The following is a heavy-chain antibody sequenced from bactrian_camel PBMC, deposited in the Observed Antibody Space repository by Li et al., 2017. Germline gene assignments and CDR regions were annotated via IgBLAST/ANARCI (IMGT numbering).Heavy chain of an antibody. D-gene: IGHD6*01. Sequence: VESGGGLVQPGGSLRLSCAASGFTFSSYAMNWVLQAPGKGLEWVSAINSVGKSTYYADSVQGRFTISRDNAKNTLYLQLNSLKTEDTAMYYCAQGTYKYGAMWSFDYNDWGQGTQVTVS. CDR3: AQGTYKYGAMWSFDYND. V-gene: IGHV3S31*01. J-gene: IGHJ4*01. CDR2: INSVGKST. CDR1: GFTFSSYA.